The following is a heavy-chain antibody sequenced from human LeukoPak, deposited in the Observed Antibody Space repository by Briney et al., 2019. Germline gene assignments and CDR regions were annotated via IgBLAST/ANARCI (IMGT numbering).Heavy chain of an antibody. CDR1: GGSISSTSYY. V-gene: IGHV4-39*07. Sequence: SKTLSLTCTVSGGSISSTSYYWGWIRQPPGKGLEWMGSIYYSGSTYYNPSLKSRLTISVDTSKNQFSLKLSSVTAADTAIYYCARDKGHYDVDYWGQGTLVTVSS. CDR2: IYYSGST. J-gene: IGHJ4*02. CDR3: ARDKGHYDVDY. D-gene: IGHD3-16*01.